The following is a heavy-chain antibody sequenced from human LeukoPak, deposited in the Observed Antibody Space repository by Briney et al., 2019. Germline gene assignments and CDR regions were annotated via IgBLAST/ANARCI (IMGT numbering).Heavy chain of an antibody. J-gene: IGHJ4*02. CDR3: AREGLDLWSGYLQD. CDR1: GGSISSGSYY. Sequence: PSETLSLTCTVSGGSISSGSYYWTWVRQPAGSGLEWIGRINVKGDINYNPSLKSRVTMSVDTSKNQFSLKMTSLTAPDTAVYFCAREGLDLWSGYLQDWGRGTLVTVSS. V-gene: IGHV4-61*02. D-gene: IGHD3-3*01. CDR2: INVKGDI.